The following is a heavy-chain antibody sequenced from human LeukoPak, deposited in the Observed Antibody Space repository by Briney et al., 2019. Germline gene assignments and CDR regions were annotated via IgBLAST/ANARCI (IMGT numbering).Heavy chain of an antibody. D-gene: IGHD5-18*01. V-gene: IGHV4-39*01. CDR2: IYYSGST. J-gene: IGHJ4*02. CDR3: ARHQRVDTAMELEEFFDY. CDR1: GGSISSSSYY. Sequence: PSETLSLTCTVSGGSISSSSYYWGWIRQPPGKGLEWIGSIYYSGSTYYNPSLKSRVTISVDTSKNQFSLKLSSVTAADTAVYYCARHQRVDTAMELEEFFDYWGQGTLVTVSS.